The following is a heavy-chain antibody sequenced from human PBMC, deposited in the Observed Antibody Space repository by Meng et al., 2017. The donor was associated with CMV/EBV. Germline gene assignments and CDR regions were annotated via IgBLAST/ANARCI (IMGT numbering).Heavy chain of an antibody. J-gene: IGHJ6*02. V-gene: IGHV4-39*07. CDR3: GRDLGYCSSTSCYLYYYYGMDV. D-gene: IGHD2-2*01. Sequence: SETLSLTCTVSGGSISSSSYYWGWIRQPPGKGLEWIGSIYYSGSTYYNPSLKSRVTISVDTSKNQFSLKLSSVTAADTAVYYCGRDLGYCSSTSCYLYYYYGMDVWGQGTTVTVSS. CDR1: GGSISSSSYY. CDR2: IYYSGST.